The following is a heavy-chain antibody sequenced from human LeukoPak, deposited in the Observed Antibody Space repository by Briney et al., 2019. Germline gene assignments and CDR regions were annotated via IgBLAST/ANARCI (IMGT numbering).Heavy chain of an antibody. CDR3: ARVNNWNQHYFDY. J-gene: IGHJ4*02. CDR2: INHSGST. V-gene: IGHV4-38-2*02. Sequence: PSETLSLTCTVSGYSISSGYYWGWIRQPPGKGLEWIGEINHSGSTNYNPSLKSRVTISVDTSKNQFSLKLSSVTAADTAVYYCARVNNWNQHYFDYWGQGTLVTVSS. D-gene: IGHD1-20*01. CDR1: GYSISSGYY.